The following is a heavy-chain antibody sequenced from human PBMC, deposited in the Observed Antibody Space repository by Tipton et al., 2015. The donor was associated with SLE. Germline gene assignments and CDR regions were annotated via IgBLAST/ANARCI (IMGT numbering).Heavy chain of an antibody. Sequence: TLSLTCTISGGSISTYHWSWLRQSPGKGLEWIGYIHHSGSINYNPSLRSQVTMSMDTSKNQFSLKLSSVTAADTAVYYCARGGAVYYYYYYMDVWGKGTTVTVSS. CDR1: GGSISTYH. V-gene: IGHV4-59*12. CDR3: ARGGAVYYYYYYMDV. CDR2: IHHSGSI. D-gene: IGHD3-10*01. J-gene: IGHJ6*03.